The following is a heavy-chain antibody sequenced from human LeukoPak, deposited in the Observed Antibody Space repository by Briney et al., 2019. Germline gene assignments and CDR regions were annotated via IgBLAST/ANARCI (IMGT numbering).Heavy chain of an antibody. D-gene: IGHD2-2*01. CDR1: EYFIISGYN. CDR2: IYHSGST. V-gene: IGHV4-38-2*01. J-gene: IGHJ4*02. CDR3: ATGRNCSRTSCFDY. Sequence: NSSETLSLTCAVAEYFIISGYNWGWIRQPPGKGLEWIVSIYHSGSTYYNPSLKSRVTISVDTSKNQFSLKLSSVTAADTAVYYCATGRNCSRTSCFDYWGQGTLVTVSS.